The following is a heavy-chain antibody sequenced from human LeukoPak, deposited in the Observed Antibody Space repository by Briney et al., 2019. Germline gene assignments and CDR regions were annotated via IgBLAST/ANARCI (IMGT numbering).Heavy chain of an antibody. Sequence: NPGGSLRLSCTASGFTFSSYSMNWVRQAPGKGLEWVSSISSTSDYTYYADSVKGRFTISRDNAKNSLFLQMNSLRAEDTAVYYCGDATSDYWGQGTLVTVSS. CDR2: ISSTSDYT. D-gene: IGHD1-26*01. CDR3: GDATSDY. J-gene: IGHJ4*02. V-gene: IGHV3-21*01. CDR1: GFTFSSYS.